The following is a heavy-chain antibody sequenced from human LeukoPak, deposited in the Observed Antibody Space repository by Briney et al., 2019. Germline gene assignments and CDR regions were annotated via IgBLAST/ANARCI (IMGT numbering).Heavy chain of an antibody. J-gene: IGHJ4*02. CDR1: GFTFSSYE. CDR3: ASAIRGVRRTSYYCDY. D-gene: IGHD3-10*01. CDR2: ISSSGSTI. Sequence: PGGSLRLSCAASGFTFSSYERNWVRQAPGKGLEWVSYISSSGSTIYYADSVKGRFTISRDNAKNSLYLQMYSLRAEDTAVYYCASAIRGVRRTSYYCDYWGQGTLVTVSS. V-gene: IGHV3-48*03.